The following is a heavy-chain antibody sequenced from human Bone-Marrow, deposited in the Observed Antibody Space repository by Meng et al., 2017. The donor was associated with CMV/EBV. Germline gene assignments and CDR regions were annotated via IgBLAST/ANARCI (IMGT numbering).Heavy chain of an antibody. CDR2: ISSSGSTI. J-gene: IGHJ6*02. V-gene: IGHV3-11*04. D-gene: IGHD2-15*01. CDR3: ARARDYSRYYYYYYGMDV. Sequence: GESLKISCAASGFTFSDYYMSWVRQAPGKGLEWVSYISSSGSTIYYADSVKGRFTISRDNAKNSLYLQMNSLRAEDTAEYYCARARDYSRYYYYYYGMDVWGQGTTVTVSS. CDR1: GFTFSDYY.